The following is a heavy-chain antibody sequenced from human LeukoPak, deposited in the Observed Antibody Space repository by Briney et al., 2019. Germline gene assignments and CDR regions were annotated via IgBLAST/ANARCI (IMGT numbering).Heavy chain of an antibody. CDR3: AKRGVVIRVILVGFHKEAYYFDS. V-gene: IGHV3-53*01. CDR2: SDSGGRT. D-gene: IGHD3-22*01. J-gene: IGHJ4*02. CDR1: RFTASSNY. Sequence: PGGCLRLSCAAARFTASSNYMSWVRQAPGKGREWVAGISDSGGRTKYADSVKGRFTISRDNYKNTLYLQMNSLRADDTAVYFCAKRGVVIRVILVGFHKEAYYFDSWGQGALVTVSS.